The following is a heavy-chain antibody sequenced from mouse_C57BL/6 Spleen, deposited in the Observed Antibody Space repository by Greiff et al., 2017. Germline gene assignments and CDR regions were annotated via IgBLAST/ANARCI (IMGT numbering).Heavy chain of an antibody. V-gene: IGHV1-76*01. CDR1: GYTFTDYY. J-gene: IGHJ3*01. Sequence: QVQLKESGAELVRPGASVKLSCKASGYTFTDYYINWVKQRPGQGLEWIARIYPGSGNTYYNEKFKGKATLTAEKSSSTAYMQLSSLTSEDSAVYFCASPFLLSTYGWFADWGQGTLVTVSA. D-gene: IGHD2-10*01. CDR3: ASPFLLSTYGWFAD. CDR2: IYPGSGNT.